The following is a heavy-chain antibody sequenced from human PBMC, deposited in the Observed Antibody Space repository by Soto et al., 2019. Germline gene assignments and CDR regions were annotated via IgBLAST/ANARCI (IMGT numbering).Heavy chain of an antibody. CDR1: GFTFSSYG. V-gene: IGHV3-33*01. Sequence: GGSLRLACAASGFTFSSYGMHWVRQAPGKGLEWVAFIWHDGGNKFYAESVKGRFTISRDNSKNTLYLQMTSLSAEDTAMYYCARDGDVNTGFGKDYWGQGTLVTVSS. J-gene: IGHJ4*02. CDR2: IWHDGGNK. D-gene: IGHD3-16*01. CDR3: ARDGDVNTGFGKDY.